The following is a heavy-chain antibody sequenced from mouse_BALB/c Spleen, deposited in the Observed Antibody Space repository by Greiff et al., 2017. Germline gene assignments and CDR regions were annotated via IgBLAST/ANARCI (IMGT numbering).Heavy chain of an antibody. J-gene: IGHJ4*01. D-gene: IGHD1-1*01. CDR1: GYTFTDYE. CDR3: TRSYYYGPMDY. CDR2: IDPETGGT. Sequence: VHLVESGAELVRPGASVTLSCKASGYTFTDYEMHWVKQTPVHGLEWIGAIDPETGGTAYNQKFKGKATLTADKSSSTAYMELRSLTSEDSAVYYCTRSYYYGPMDYWGQGTSVTVSS. V-gene: IGHV1-15*01.